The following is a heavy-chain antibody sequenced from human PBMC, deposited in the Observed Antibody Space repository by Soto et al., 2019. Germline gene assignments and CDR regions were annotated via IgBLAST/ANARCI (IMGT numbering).Heavy chain of an antibody. CDR3: ARGNHYDFWSGYYLYYYGMDV. J-gene: IGHJ6*02. CDR2: INHSGST. V-gene: IGHV4-34*01. Sequence: QVQLQQWGAGLLKPSETLSLTCAVYGGSFSGYYWSWIRQPPGKGLECIGEINHSGSTNYNPSLKSRVTKSVDTCKNQFSLKLSSVTAADTAVYYCARGNHYDFWSGYYLYYYGMDVWGQGTTVTVSS. CDR1: GGSFSGYY. D-gene: IGHD3-3*01.